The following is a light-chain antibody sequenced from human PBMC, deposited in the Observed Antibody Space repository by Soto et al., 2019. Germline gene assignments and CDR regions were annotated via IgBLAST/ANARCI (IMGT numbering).Light chain of an antibody. J-gene: IGKJ2*01. CDR3: QQYSSYPYT. Sequence: DIQMTQSPSTLSASVGDRVTITCRASQSISSWLAWYQQKPGTAPKLLIYKASSLQSGVPSRFSCSGAGTELTLTISSLQPDDFATYYCQQYSSYPYTFGQGTKLEIK. CDR1: QSISSW. CDR2: KAS. V-gene: IGKV1-5*03.